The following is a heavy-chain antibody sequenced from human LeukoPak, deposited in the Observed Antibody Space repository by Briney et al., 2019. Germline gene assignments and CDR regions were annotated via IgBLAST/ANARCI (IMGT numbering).Heavy chain of an antibody. CDR1: GYTFTSYY. J-gene: IGHJ6*04. Sequence: ASVKVSCKASGYTFTSYYMHWVRQAPGQGLEWMGIINPSGGSTSYAQKFQGRVTMTRDTSTSTVYMELSSLRSGDTAVYYCARTYYYGSGSRYYYGMDVWGKGTTVTVSS. V-gene: IGHV1-46*01. CDR3: ARTYYYGSGSRYYYGMDV. D-gene: IGHD3-10*01. CDR2: INPSGGST.